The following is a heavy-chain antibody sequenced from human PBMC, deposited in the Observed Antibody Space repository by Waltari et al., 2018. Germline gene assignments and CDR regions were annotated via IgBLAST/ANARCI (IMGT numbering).Heavy chain of an antibody. D-gene: IGHD5-12*01. J-gene: IGHJ4*02. CDR1: RSSIRTTNYY. Sequence: QLQLQESGPGLVKPSEPLSLTCTVSRSSIRTTNYYWGWVRQPPGKGLEWIGSVYKSGTTYYNPSRKSRVTISVDTSNNQFSLKLNSVTAADTAVYYCVRGYPDIVATISDYWGQGTLVIVSS. CDR3: VRGYPDIVATISDY. V-gene: IGHV4-39*07. CDR2: VYKSGTT.